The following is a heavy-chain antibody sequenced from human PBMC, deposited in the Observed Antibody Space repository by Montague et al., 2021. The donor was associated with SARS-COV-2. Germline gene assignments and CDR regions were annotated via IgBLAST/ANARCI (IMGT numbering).Heavy chain of an antibody. CDR1: GFAFSNYA. V-gene: IGHV3-23*01. Sequence: SLRLSCAAPGFAFSNYAMSWVRQAPGKGLEWVSAITGSGSNTYYADSMKGRFTIFRDNSRSTLYLQINSLRAEDTAVYYCARQNWNDGGDYWGQGTLVTVSS. D-gene: IGHD1-1*01. CDR3: ARQNWNDGGDY. J-gene: IGHJ4*02. CDR2: ITGSGSNT.